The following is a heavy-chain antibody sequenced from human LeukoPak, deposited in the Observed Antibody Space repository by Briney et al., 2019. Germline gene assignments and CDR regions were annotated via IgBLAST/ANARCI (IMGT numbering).Heavy chain of an antibody. CDR2: IYYSGST. Sequence: SETLSLTCTVSGGSLSSYYWSWIRQPPGKGLEWIGYIYYSGSTNYNPSLKSRVTISVDTSKNQFSLKLSSVTAADTAVYYCARKRMYSGYDGYYYYYMDVWGKGTTVTVSS. J-gene: IGHJ6*03. CDR3: ARKRMYSGYDGYYYYYMDV. V-gene: IGHV4-59*01. CDR1: GGSLSSYY. D-gene: IGHD5-12*01.